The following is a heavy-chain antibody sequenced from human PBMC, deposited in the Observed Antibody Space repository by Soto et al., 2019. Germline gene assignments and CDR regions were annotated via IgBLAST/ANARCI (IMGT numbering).Heavy chain of an antibody. Sequence: GGSLRLSCAASGFTFSSYSMNWVRQAPGKGLEWVSYISSSSSSTIYYADSVKGRFTISRDNAKNSLYLQMNSLRAEDTAVYYCARGGPVNHGAFDIWGQGTMVTVSS. V-gene: IGHV3-48*01. CDR2: ISSSSSSTI. CDR1: GFTFSSYS. J-gene: IGHJ3*02. CDR3: ARGGPVNHGAFDI. D-gene: IGHD1-26*01.